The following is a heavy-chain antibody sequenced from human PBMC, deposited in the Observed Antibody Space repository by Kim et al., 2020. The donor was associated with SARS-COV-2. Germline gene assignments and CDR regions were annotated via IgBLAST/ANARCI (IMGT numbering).Heavy chain of an antibody. CDR2: T. J-gene: IGHJ4*02. Sequence: TYDVHSVKGRFTISRDNAKNPLYLQMSTLRADDTAVYYCMKGGGGSIWDHWGQGTLVTVSS. D-gene: IGHD3-16*01. CDR3: MKGGGGSIWDH. V-gene: IGHV3-23*01.